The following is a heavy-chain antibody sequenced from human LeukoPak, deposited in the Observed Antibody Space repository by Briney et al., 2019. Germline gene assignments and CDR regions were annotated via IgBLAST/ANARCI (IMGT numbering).Heavy chain of an antibody. D-gene: IGHD6-19*01. Sequence: PGRSLRPSCAASGFIFCSYAVHWVRQAPGKGLEWVAFISFDGSNKYYADSVKGRFTISRDNSKNTLYLQMNSLRAEDTAVYYCARQVAGLDYWGQGTLVTVSS. CDR2: ISFDGSNK. CDR1: GFIFCSYA. V-gene: IGHV3-30-3*01. J-gene: IGHJ4*02. CDR3: ARQVAGLDY.